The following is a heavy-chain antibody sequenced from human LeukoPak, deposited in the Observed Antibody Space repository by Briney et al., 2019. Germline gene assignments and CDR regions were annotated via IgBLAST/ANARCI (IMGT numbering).Heavy chain of an antibody. CDR2: IYYSGST. Sequence: SETLSLTCTVSGGSISSSSYYWGWIRQPPGKGLEWIGSIYYSGSTYYNPSLKSRVTISVDTSKNQFSLKLSSVTAADTAVYYCARHSLGTRYMDVWGKGTTVTVSS. D-gene: IGHD1-26*01. J-gene: IGHJ6*03. CDR1: GGSISSSSYY. V-gene: IGHV4-39*01. CDR3: ARHSLGTRYMDV.